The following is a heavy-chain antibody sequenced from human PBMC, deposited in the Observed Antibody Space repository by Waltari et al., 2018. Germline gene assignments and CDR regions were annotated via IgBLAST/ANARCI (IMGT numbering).Heavy chain of an antibody. V-gene: IGHV3-21*01. D-gene: IGHD3-10*01. CDR3: ARARSRITMVRGAMGYYYYGMDV. Sequence: EVQLVESGGGLVKPGGSLRLSCAASGFTFSSYSMNWVRQAPGKGLEWVSSISSSSRYRDYADSVKGRFTISRDNAKNSRYLQMNSLRAEDTAGYYCARARSRITMVRGAMGYYYYGMDVWGQGTTVTVSS. CDR2: ISSSSRYR. CDR1: GFTFSSYS. J-gene: IGHJ6*02.